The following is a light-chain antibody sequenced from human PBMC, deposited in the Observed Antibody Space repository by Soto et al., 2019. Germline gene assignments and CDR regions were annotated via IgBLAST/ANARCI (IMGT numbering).Light chain of an antibody. J-gene: IGKJ1*01. CDR1: QRVTSSY. Sequence: EIVLTQSPGTLSLSPGERATLSCRASQRVTSSYLAWHQQKPGQAPRLLIYGATKRATGIPDRFSGSGSGTDFTLTISRLEPEDFVVYYCQQYGSSPLTFGQGTKVEIK. CDR3: QQYGSSPLT. CDR2: GAT. V-gene: IGKV3-20*01.